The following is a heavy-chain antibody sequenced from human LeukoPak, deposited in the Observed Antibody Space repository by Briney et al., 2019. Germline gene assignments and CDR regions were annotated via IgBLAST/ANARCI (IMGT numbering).Heavy chain of an antibody. D-gene: IGHD1-14*01. V-gene: IGHV4-59*08. CDR1: GGSISSYY. CDR3: ARHEWGITNAFDI. Sequence: PSETLSLTCTVAGGSISSYYWSWIRQPPGKGLGWIGYIYYSGSTNYNPSLKSRVTISVDTSKNQFSLKLSSVTAADTAVYYCARHEWGITNAFDIWGQGTMVTVSS. J-gene: IGHJ3*02. CDR2: IYYSGST.